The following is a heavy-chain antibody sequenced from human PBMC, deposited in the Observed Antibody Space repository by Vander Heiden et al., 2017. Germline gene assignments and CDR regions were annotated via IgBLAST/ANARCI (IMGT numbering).Heavy chain of an antibody. CDR2: ISYDGSNK. D-gene: IGHD3-10*01. CDR1: GFTFSSYG. CDR3: AKGFGWYFDL. Sequence: QVQLVESGGGVVQPGRSLRLSCAASGFTFSSYGMHWVRQAPGKGLEWVAVISYDGSNKYYADSVKGRFTISRDNSKNTLYLQMNRLRAEDTAVYYCAKGFGWYFDLWGRGTLVTVSS. V-gene: IGHV3-30*18. J-gene: IGHJ2*01.